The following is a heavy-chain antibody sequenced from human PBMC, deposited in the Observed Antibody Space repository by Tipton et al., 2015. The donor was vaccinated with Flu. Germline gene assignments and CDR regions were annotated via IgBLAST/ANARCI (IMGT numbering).Heavy chain of an antibody. D-gene: IGHD3-3*01. J-gene: IGHJ4*02. CDR1: GFTVSSNY. Sequence: SLRLSCAASGFTVSSNYMSWVRQAPGKGLEWVSVIYSGGSTYYADSVKGRFTISRDNSKNTLYLQMNSLRAEDTAVYYCARDGTYDFWSGYCPIDYWGQGTLVTVSS. CDR3: ARDGTYDFWSGYCPIDY. V-gene: IGHV3-53*01. CDR2: IYSGGST.